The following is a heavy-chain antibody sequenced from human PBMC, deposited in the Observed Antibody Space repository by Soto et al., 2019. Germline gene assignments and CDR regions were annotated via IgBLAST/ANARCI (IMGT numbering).Heavy chain of an antibody. CDR1: GFTFSSYE. CDR3: AREMIDGQAVAGRFDY. Sequence: GGSLRLSCAASGFTFSSYEMNWVRQAPGKGLEWVSYISSSGSTIYYADSVKGRFTISRDNAKNSLYLQMNSLRAEDTAVYYCAREMIDGQAVAGRFDYWGQGTLVTVSS. J-gene: IGHJ4*02. CDR2: ISSSGSTI. D-gene: IGHD6-19*01. V-gene: IGHV3-48*03.